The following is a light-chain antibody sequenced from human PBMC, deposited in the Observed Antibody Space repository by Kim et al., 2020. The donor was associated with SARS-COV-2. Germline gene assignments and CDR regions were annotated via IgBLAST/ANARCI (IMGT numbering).Light chain of an antibody. CDR1: SSDVGGYNS. CDR3: SSYTSSSTRTHV. J-gene: IGLJ1*01. Sequence: QSALTQPASVSGSPGQSITISCTGTSSDVGGYNSVSWYQQYPGKAPKLMIYEVNNRPSGVSNRFSASKSGNTASLTISGLQAEDEADYYCSSYTSSSTRTHVFGTGTKVTVL. CDR2: EVN. V-gene: IGLV2-14*01.